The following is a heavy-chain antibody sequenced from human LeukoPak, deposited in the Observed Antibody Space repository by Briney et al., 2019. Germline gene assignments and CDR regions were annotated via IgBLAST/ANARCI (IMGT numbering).Heavy chain of an antibody. CDR2: IKEDGSQK. V-gene: IGHV3-7*04. D-gene: IGHD2-15*01. Sequence: PGGSLRLSCAASGXTFSSHWMSWLRQAPGKGLEWVANIKEDGSQKYYVDSVRGRLTISRDNAKNSLYLQMNSLRVEDTAVYYCARDWFEKWEPATPESWFDPWGQGTLVTVSS. J-gene: IGHJ5*02. CDR3: ARDWFEKWEPATPESWFDP. CDR1: GXTFSSHW.